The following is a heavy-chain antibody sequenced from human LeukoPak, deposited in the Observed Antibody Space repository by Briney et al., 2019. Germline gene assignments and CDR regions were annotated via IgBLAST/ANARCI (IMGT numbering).Heavy chain of an antibody. V-gene: IGHV1-18*01. CDR3: VRDDDWFDP. CDR1: GYTFIIYG. CDR2: IRAYNGNT. Sequence: ASVKVSCKASGYTFIIYGICWVRQAPGQGPEWRGWIRAYNGNTNCAQKLQGRVTMTTDTTTSTAYMELRSLRSDDTAVYYCVRDDDWFDPWGQGTLVTVSS. J-gene: IGHJ5*02.